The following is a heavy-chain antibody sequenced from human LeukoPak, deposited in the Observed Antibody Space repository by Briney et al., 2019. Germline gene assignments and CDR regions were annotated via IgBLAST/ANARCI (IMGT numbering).Heavy chain of an antibody. V-gene: IGHV3-33*08. CDR2: IWYDGSNK. CDR3: ARDGSDGDHHFDY. J-gene: IGHJ4*02. D-gene: IGHD2-21*02. Sequence: GGSLRLSCAASGFTVSSNYMSWVRQAPGKGLEWVAVIWYDGSNKYYADSVKGRFTISRDNSKNTLYLQINSLRAEDTAVYYCARDGSDGDHHFDYWGQGTLVTVSS. CDR1: GFTVSSNY.